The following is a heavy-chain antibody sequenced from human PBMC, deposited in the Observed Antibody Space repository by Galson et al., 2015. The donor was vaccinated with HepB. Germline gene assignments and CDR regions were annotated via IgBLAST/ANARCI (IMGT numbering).Heavy chain of an antibody. D-gene: IGHD6-13*01. J-gene: IGHJ4*02. CDR1: GFTFTNYE. CDR2: LNPNSGET. Sequence: SVKVSCKASGFTFTNYEINWVRQATGQGLEWMGWLNPNSGETGYVQKFQGRITLTRDTSINTAYMELTGLTSQDTAVYYCARGERFSRKWHDYWGQGTLVTVSS. V-gene: IGHV1-8*01. CDR3: ARGERFSRKWHDY.